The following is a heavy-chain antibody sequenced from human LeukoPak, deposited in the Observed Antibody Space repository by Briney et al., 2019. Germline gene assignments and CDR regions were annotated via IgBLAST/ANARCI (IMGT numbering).Heavy chain of an antibody. Sequence: PGGSLRLSCAASGFTFSSYAMSWVRQAPGKGLEWVSAFSGSGGSTYYADSVKGRFTISRDNSKNTLYLQMNSLRAEDTAVYYCAKVHSSSWYAWGYYFDYWGQGTLVTVSS. D-gene: IGHD6-13*01. J-gene: IGHJ4*02. V-gene: IGHV3-23*01. CDR2: FSGSGGST. CDR3: AKVHSSSWYAWGYYFDY. CDR1: GFTFSSYA.